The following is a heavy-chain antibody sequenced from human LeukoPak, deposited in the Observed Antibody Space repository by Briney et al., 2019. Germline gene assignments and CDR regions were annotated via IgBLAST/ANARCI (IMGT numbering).Heavy chain of an antibody. V-gene: IGHV1-2*02. D-gene: IGHD5-24*01. CDR1: GYSFIAYY. J-gene: IGHJ4*02. Sequence: GASVKVSCKTSGYSFIAYYIHRVRQAPAQGLEWMGWINPKTGDTRYAQKLRGRVTMTRDTTVSTVYMDLSGLRSDDTAVYFCARDGYRNELDYWGRGTLVTVSS. CDR3: ARDGYRNELDY. CDR2: INPKTGDT.